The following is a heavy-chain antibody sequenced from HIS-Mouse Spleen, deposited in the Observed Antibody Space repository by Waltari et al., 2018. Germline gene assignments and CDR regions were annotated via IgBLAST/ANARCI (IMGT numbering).Heavy chain of an antibody. CDR1: GGPISSSSYH. J-gene: IGHJ2*01. Sequence: QLQLQESGPGLVKPSETLSLTCTVPGGPISSSSYHWGWIRQPPGKGLGWIGSIYYSGSTYYNPSLKSRVTISVDTSKNQFSLKLSSVTAADTAVYYCAREIPYSSSWYDWYFDLWGRGTLVTVSS. CDR2: IYYSGST. V-gene: IGHV4-39*07. D-gene: IGHD6-13*01. CDR3: AREIPYSSSWYDWYFDL.